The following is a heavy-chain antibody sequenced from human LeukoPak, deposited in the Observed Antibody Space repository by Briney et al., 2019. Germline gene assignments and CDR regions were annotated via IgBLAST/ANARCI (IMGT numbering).Heavy chain of an antibody. CDR2: ISGSGGST. Sequence: GGSLRLSCAASGFTFSSYAMSWDRQAPGKGLEWVSAISGSGGSTYYADSVKGRFTISRDNSKNTLYLQMNSLRAEDTAVYYCAKALHQLLSMNWFDPWGQGTLVTVSS. V-gene: IGHV3-23*01. D-gene: IGHD2-2*01. CDR3: AKALHQLLSMNWFDP. J-gene: IGHJ5*02. CDR1: GFTFSSYA.